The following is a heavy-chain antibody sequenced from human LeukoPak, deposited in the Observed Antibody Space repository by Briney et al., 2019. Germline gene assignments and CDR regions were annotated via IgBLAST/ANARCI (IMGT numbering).Heavy chain of an antibody. CDR1: GGSFSGYY. CDR3: AVVPAANGDY. CDR2: INHSGST. Sequence: PSETLSLTCAVYGGSFSGYYWSWIRQPPGKGLEWIGEINHSGSTNYNPSLKSRVTISVDTSKNQFSLKLSSVTAEDTAVYYCAVVPAANGDYWGQGTLVTVSS. J-gene: IGHJ4*02. D-gene: IGHD2-2*01. V-gene: IGHV4-34*01.